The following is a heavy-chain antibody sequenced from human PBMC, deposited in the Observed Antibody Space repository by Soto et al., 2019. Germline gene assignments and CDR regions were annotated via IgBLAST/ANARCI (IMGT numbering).Heavy chain of an antibody. CDR2: ISAYNSNT. CDR3: ARKESDTIFGVVTTYYYYGMDD. J-gene: IGHJ6*01. D-gene: IGHD3-3*01. CDR1: GYTFTSYG. V-gene: IGHV1-18*01. Sequence: QVPLVQSGAEVKKPGASVKVSCKASGYTFTSYGISWVRQAPGQGLEWMGWISAYNSNTNYAQKLQGRVTITTDTTKSTAYMELRSLRSDDTAVYYCARKESDTIFGVVTTYYYYGMDDWGQGTTVTVSS.